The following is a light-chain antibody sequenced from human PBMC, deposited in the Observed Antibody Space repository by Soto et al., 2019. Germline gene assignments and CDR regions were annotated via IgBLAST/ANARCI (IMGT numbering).Light chain of an antibody. CDR2: EVN. CDR3: SSYSISTAYL. J-gene: IGLJ1*01. V-gene: IGLV2-14*01. CDR1: SSDVGGYNY. Sequence: QSVLTQLPSASGSPGQSVAISCTGTSSDVGGYNYVSWYQQHPGKAPKLMIFEVNNRPSGVSYRFSGSKSGNTASLTISGLQAEDEADYFCSSYSISTAYLFGTGTKV.